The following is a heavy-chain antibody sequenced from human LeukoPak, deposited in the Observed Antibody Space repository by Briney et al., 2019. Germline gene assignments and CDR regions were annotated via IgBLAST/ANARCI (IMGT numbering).Heavy chain of an antibody. D-gene: IGHD1-1*01. J-gene: IGHJ2*01. CDR3: ARRRQYNSSLFWNFDL. CDR1: GGSFSGYY. Sequence: PSETLSLTCAVYGGSFSGYYWSWIRQPPGKGLEWIGEINHSGNTNYNPSLKSRVTISVDTSKNQFSLKLTSVTAADTAVYYSARRRQYNSSLFWNFDLWGRGTLVTVSS. V-gene: IGHV4-34*01. CDR2: INHSGNT.